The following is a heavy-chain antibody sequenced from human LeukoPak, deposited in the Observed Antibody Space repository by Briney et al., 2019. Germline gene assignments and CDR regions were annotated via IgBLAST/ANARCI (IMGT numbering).Heavy chain of an antibody. CDR1: GFTFSSYA. J-gene: IGHJ4*02. CDR3: AKDRAYSSGRRGVYYFDY. V-gene: IGHV3-23*01. Sequence: GGSLRLSCAASGFTFSSYAMSWVRQAPGKGLEWVSAISGSGGSTYYADSVKGRFTISRDNSKNTLYLQMNSLRAEDTAVYYCAKDRAYSSGRRGVYYFDYWGQGTLVTVSS. CDR2: ISGSGGST. D-gene: IGHD6-19*01.